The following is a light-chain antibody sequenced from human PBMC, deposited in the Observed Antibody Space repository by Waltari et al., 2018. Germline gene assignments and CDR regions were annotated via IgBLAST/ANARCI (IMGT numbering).Light chain of an antibody. CDR3: QVGDKTNGHVI. V-gene: IGLV3-21*02. J-gene: IGLJ2*01. CDR2: EDG. CDR1: NIEDKI. Sequence: SYELTQPPSVSVSPGQTARITCGGDNIEDKIGNWLQHRAGQAPFLPLYEDGDRPSGLPERFSGSNSGNTATLTISRAEAGDEADYYCQVGDKTNGHVIFGGGTKVTVL.